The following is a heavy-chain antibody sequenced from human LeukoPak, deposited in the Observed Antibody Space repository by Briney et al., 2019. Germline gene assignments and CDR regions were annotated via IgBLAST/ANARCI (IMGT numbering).Heavy chain of an antibody. V-gene: IGHV4-4*02. D-gene: IGHD4-17*01. CDR1: GRPTSSSYS. J-gene: IGHJ3*02. CDR2: IYHSGGT. CDR3: AGKQTTVTPETFEI. Sequence: SGSLSLTCALSGRPTSSSYSWSWSGKPPGKGLEWIGEIYHSGGTNSNPSLKSRVTISVDNSKNQFSLRLSCVTAADTAVYFCAGKQTTVTPETFEIWGEETGVSVSS.